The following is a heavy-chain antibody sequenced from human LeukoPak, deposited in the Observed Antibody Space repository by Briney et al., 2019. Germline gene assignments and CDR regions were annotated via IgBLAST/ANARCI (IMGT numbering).Heavy chain of an antibody. Sequence: GGSLRLSCAASGFTFRSYGMHWVRQAPGKGLEWVAFIRYDGSNKYYADSVKGRFTISRDNSKNTLYLQMHSLRAEDTAVYYCAKDQIVVTAIWGGDYWGQGTLVTVSS. CDR1: GFTFRSYG. V-gene: IGHV3-30*02. J-gene: IGHJ4*02. CDR2: IRYDGSNK. D-gene: IGHD2-21*02. CDR3: AKDQIVVTAIWGGDY.